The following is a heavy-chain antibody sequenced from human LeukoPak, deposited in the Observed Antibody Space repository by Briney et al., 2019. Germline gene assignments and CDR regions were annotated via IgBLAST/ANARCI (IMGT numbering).Heavy chain of an antibody. D-gene: IGHD6-13*01. CDR2: IGIGSGGDT. Sequence: GGSLRLSCAASGFIFSSYDMHWVRQATGKGLEWVSGIGIGSGGDTYYPGSVKGRFIISRENAKKSLYLQMNSLRVGDTAVYYCARAGVAAAGTRYNYYYYMDVWGKGTTVTVSS. CDR3: ARAGVAAAGTRYNYYYYMDV. CDR1: GFIFSSYD. V-gene: IGHV3-13*01. J-gene: IGHJ6*03.